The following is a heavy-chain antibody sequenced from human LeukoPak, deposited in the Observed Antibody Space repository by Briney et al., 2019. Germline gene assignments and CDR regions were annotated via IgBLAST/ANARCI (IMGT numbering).Heavy chain of an antibody. D-gene: IGHD2-15*01. CDR3: ARDWVTKYCSGGSCYSPGFDP. Sequence: SETLSLTCTVSGGSISSYYWSWIRQPPGKGLEWIGYIYYSGSTNYNPSLKSRVTISVDTSKNQFSLKLSSVTAADTAVYYCARDWVTKYCSGGSCYSPGFDPWGQGTLVTVSS. CDR2: IYYSGST. J-gene: IGHJ5*02. V-gene: IGHV4-59*12. CDR1: GGSISSYY.